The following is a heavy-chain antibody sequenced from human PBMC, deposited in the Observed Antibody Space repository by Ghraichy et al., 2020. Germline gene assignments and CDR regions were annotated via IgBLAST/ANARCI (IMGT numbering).Heavy chain of an antibody. J-gene: IGHJ1*01. V-gene: IGHV4-34*01. CDR3: ARGPRSGDYYDSSGYSQKEDEYFQH. CDR1: GGSFSGYY. CDR2: INHSGST. Sequence: SETLSLTCAVYGGSFSGYYWSWIRQPPGKGLEWIGEINHSGSTNYNPSLKSRVTISVDTSKNQFSLKLSSVTAADTAVYYCARGPRSGDYYDSSGYSQKEDEYFQHWGQGTLVTVSS. D-gene: IGHD3-22*01.